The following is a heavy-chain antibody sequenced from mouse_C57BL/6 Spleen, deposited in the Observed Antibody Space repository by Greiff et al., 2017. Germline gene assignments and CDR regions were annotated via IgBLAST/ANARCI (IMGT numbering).Heavy chain of an antibody. CDR3: ARSGGGTDD. Sequence: QVQLQQPGAELVKPGASVKLSCKASGYTFTSYWMQWVKQRPGQGLEWIGEIDPSDSYTNYNQKFKGKATLTVDTSSSTAYMQLSSLTSEDSAVNYCARSGGGTDDWGKGTTLTVSS. D-gene: IGHD3-1*01. CDR2: IDPSDSYT. J-gene: IGHJ2*01. CDR1: GYTFTSYW. V-gene: IGHV1-50*01.